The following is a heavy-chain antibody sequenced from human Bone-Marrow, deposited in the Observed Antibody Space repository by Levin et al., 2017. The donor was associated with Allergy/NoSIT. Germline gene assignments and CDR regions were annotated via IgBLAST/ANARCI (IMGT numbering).Heavy chain of an antibody. CDR1: GDSVSNNGAA. V-gene: IGHV6-1*01. CDR3: GRDPAEDQGIDY. Sequence: SQTLSLTCAISGDSVSNNGAAWNWFRQSPSTGFEWLGRTYYRSQWNHDYALSLRGRISVNADTSKNQFFLQLTSVTPEDTAVYYCGRDPAEDQGIDYWGQGTLVTVSS. J-gene: IGHJ4*02. CDR2: TYYRSQWNH.